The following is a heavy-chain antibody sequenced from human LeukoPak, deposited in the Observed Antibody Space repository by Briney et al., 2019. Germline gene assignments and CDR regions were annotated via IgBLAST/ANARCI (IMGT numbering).Heavy chain of an antibody. V-gene: IGHV4-59*11. CDR1: GGSISNLY. CDR2: IFYTGSTNYRST. CDR3: ARSGYSYGTGYYFDY. Sequence: SETLSLTCTVSGGSISNLYWSWIRQPPGKGLEWIGFIFYTGSTNYRSTNYSPSLKSRVTISLDTSKDQFSLSLSSVTAADTAVYCCARSGYSYGTGYYFDYWGQGTLVTVSS. D-gene: IGHD5-18*01. J-gene: IGHJ4*02.